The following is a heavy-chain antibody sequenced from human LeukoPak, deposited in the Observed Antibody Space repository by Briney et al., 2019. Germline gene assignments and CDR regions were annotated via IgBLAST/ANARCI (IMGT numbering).Heavy chain of an antibody. Sequence: SETLSLTCAVYGGSFSGYYWSWIRQPPGKGLEWIGEINHSGSTNYNPSLKSRVTISVDTSKNQFSLKLSSVTAADTAVYYCVRTHDYVWGSYRLDYFDYWGQGTLVTVSS. CDR2: INHSGST. D-gene: IGHD3-16*02. CDR3: VRTHDYVWGSYRLDYFDY. J-gene: IGHJ4*02. CDR1: GGSFSGYY. V-gene: IGHV4-34*01.